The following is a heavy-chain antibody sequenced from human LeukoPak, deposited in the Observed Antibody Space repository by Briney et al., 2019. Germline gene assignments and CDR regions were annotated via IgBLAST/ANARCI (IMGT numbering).Heavy chain of an antibody. J-gene: IGHJ6*02. CDR1: GGSFSGYY. CDR3: ARGFYSSSSGRARYYYYGMDV. V-gene: IGHV4-34*01. Sequence: PSETLSLTCAVYGGSFSGYYWSWIRQPPGKGLEWIGEINHSGGTNYNPSLKSRVTISVDTSKNQFSLKLSSVTAADTAVYYCARGFYSSSSGRARYYYYGMDVWGQGTTVTVSS. D-gene: IGHD6-6*01. CDR2: INHSGGT.